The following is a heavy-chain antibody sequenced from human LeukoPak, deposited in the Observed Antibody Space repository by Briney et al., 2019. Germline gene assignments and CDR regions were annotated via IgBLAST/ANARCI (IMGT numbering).Heavy chain of an antibody. CDR3: ARLPAPSGWFYFDP. Sequence: PGGSLRLSCAASGFTFSTYWMSWVRQAPGNGLEWVANIKQDGNDKYYVDSVKGRFTISRDNAKSSLYLQMNSLRAEDTAVYYCARLPAPSGWFYFDPWGQGTLVTVSS. D-gene: IGHD6-19*01. V-gene: IGHV3-7*04. J-gene: IGHJ5*02. CDR2: IKQDGNDK. CDR1: GFTFSTYW.